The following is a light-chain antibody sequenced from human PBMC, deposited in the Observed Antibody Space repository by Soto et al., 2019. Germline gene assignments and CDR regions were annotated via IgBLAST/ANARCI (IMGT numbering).Light chain of an antibody. CDR2: EVS. CDR3: SSYTSSNTRV. J-gene: IGLJ2*01. Sequence: QCALTQPASVSGSPGQSITISCTGTNSDIGGYNYVSWYQQHPGKAPKLLIYEVSNRPSGLSNRFSGSKSGNTASLTISGLQDEDEADYYRSSYTSSNTRVFGGGTKLTVL. CDR1: NSDIGGYNY. V-gene: IGLV2-14*01.